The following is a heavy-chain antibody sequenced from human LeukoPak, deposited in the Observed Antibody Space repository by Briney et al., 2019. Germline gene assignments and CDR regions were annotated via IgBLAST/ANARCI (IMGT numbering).Heavy chain of an antibody. Sequence: GGSLRLSCTASRFTFSSHWMNWVRQAPGKGLEWVANINKDGTENYYMDSVRGRFTISRDNAQSSLFLQMNSLRAEGTAVYYCAREDAAGTDRQHYYGMDVWGQGTTVTVSS. CDR1: RFTFSSHW. J-gene: IGHJ6*02. V-gene: IGHV3-7*01. CDR2: INKDGTEN. D-gene: IGHD3-16*02. CDR3: AREDAAGTDRQHYYGMDV.